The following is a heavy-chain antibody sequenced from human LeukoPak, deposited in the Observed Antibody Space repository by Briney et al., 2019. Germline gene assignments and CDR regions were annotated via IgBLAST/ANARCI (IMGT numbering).Heavy chain of an antibody. CDR2: IIPILGIA. CDR1: GGTFSSYA. CDR3: ARDGILRCRGGSCPVPFYYYYYGMDV. Sequence: EASVKVSCKASGGTFSSYAISLVRQAPGQGLEWMGRIIPILGIANYAQKFQGRVTITADKSTSTAYMELSSLRSEDTAVYYCARDGILRCRGGSCPVPFYYYYYGMDVWGQGTTVTVSS. J-gene: IGHJ6*02. D-gene: IGHD2-15*01. V-gene: IGHV1-69*04.